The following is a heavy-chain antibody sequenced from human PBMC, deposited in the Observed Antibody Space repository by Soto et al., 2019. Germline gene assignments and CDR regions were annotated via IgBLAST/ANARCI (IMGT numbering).Heavy chain of an antibody. CDR3: GRHQLTFGVDY. CDR1: GGSISSGGYY. D-gene: IGHD6-13*01. Sequence: QVQLQESGPGLVKASQTLSLTCTVSGGSISSGGYYWSWIRQHPGKGLEWIAYIYYSGSTYYNSSLKSRGTISVDTSKNQFSLKLSSVTAADTAVYYGGRHQLTFGVDYWGQGTLVTVSS. V-gene: IGHV4-31*03. CDR2: IYYSGST. J-gene: IGHJ4*02.